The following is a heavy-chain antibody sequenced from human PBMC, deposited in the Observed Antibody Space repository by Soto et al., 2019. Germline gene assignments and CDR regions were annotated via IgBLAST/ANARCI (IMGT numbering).Heavy chain of an antibody. Sequence: QVQLVQSGAEVKQPGASVKVSCKASGYTFTNYGFTWVRQAPGQGLEWLGWISTYNGNTKYEQKVQGRLTMTTDTSTSTANMELASLRSDDTALYYCARTTVTASYYYMDVWGKGSTVTVYS. J-gene: IGHJ6*03. CDR2: ISTYNGNT. CDR1: GYTFTNYG. CDR3: ARTTVTASYYYMDV. D-gene: IGHD4-17*01. V-gene: IGHV1-18*01.